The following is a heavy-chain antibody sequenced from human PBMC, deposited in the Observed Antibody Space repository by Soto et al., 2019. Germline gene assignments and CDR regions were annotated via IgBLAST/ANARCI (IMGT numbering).Heavy chain of an antibody. V-gene: IGHV4-59*01. CDR1: GGSISSYY. J-gene: IGHJ6*03. CDR2: IYYSGST. Sequence: SETLSLTCTVSGGSISSYYWSWIRQPPGKGLEWIGYIYYSGSTNYNPSLKSRVTISVDTSKNQFSLKLSSVTAADTAVYYCAAGGGTSETYYYYYYMDVWGKGTTVTVSS. CDR3: AAGGGTSETYYYYYYMDV. D-gene: IGHD1-1*01.